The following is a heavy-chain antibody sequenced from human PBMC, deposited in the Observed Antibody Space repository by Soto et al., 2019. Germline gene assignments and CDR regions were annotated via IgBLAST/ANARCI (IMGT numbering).Heavy chain of an antibody. CDR2: INPNSGGT. D-gene: IGHD6-19*01. Sequence: GASVKVSCKASGYTFTGYYMHWVRQAPGQGLEWMGWINPNSGGTNYAQKFQGRVTMTRDTSISTAYMELSRLRSDDTAVYYCASWGSSGWYTISFDYWGQGTLVTVSS. J-gene: IGHJ4*02. V-gene: IGHV1-2*02. CDR3: ASWGSSGWYTISFDY. CDR1: GYTFTGYY.